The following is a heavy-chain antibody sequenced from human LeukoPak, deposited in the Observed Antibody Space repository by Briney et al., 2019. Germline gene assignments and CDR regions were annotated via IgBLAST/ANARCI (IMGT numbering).Heavy chain of an antibody. J-gene: IGHJ4*02. Sequence: PSETLSLTCTVSGGSISTSNYYWGWIRQPPGKGLEWIGNIYYSGSTYYNPSLKSRVTISVDTSKNQFSLKLSSVTAADTAVYFCARQFFPFGLDYWGQGTLVTVSS. CDR2: IYYSGST. V-gene: IGHV4-39*01. CDR1: GGSISTSNYY. D-gene: IGHD2/OR15-2a*01. CDR3: ARQFFPFGLDY.